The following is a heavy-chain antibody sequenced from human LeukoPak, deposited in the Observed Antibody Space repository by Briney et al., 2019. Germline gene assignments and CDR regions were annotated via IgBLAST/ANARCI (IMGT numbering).Heavy chain of an antibody. D-gene: IGHD1-26*01. CDR1: GFTFSSSA. CDR3: AKDRRWESPHYLDS. Sequence: GGSLRLSCAASGFTFSSSAMSWVRQVPGRGLEWVSGISASGGSTNYADSVRGRFTISRDNSKNTLYVQMNSLRDEDTALYYCAKDRRWESPHYLDSWGQGTLVTVSS. CDR2: ISASGGST. V-gene: IGHV3-23*01. J-gene: IGHJ4*02.